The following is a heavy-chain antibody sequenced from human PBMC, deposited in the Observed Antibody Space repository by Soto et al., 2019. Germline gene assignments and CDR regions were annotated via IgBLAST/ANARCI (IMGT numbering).Heavy chain of an antibody. D-gene: IGHD3-22*01. J-gene: IGHJ3*02. CDR2: INAGNGNT. Sequence: ASVKVSCKASGYTFTSYAMHWVRQAPGQRLEWMGWINAGNGNTKYSQKFQGRVTITRDTSASTAYMELSSPRSEDTAVYYCARWGDYYDSSGYFYAFDIWGQGTMVTVSS. V-gene: IGHV1-3*01. CDR1: GYTFTSYA. CDR3: ARWGDYYDSSGYFYAFDI.